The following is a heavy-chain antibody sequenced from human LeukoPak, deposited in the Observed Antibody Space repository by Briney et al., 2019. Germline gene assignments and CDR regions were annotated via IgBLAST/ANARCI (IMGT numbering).Heavy chain of an antibody. Sequence: GRSLRLSCAASGFTFSSYAMHWVRQAPGKGLEWVAVISYDGSNKYYADSVKGRFTISRDNSKNTLYLQMNSLRAEDTAVYYCARDSYYDFWSGSRGNFDYWGQGTLVTVSS. V-gene: IGHV3-30-3*01. CDR3: ARDSYYDFWSGSRGNFDY. CDR1: GFTFSSYA. CDR2: ISYDGSNK. D-gene: IGHD3-3*01. J-gene: IGHJ4*02.